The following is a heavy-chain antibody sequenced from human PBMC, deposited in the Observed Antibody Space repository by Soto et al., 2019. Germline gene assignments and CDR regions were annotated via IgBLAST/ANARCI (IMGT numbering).Heavy chain of an antibody. CDR2: ITGSGGDT. J-gene: IGHJ4*02. CDR3: AKGSGPYRPYSFDF. Sequence: EVQLLESGGDLVQPGGSLRLSCAASGFTFSSYAMSWVRQAPGKGLEWVSAITGSGGDTYYADSVKGRFTLSRDNSENTLYLQMSTLRAEDTAVYYCAKGSGPYRPYSFDFWGQGTLVTVSS. D-gene: IGHD6-25*01. CDR1: GFTFSSYA. V-gene: IGHV3-23*01.